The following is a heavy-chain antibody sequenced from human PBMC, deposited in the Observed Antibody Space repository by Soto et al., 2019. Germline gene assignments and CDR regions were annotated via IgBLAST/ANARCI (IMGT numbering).Heavy chain of an antibody. CDR1: GYSFTSYW. D-gene: IGHD3-22*01. CDR3: ARPAYYDSRGSAWFDP. V-gene: IGHV5-51*01. Sequence: PGESLKISCKGSGYSFTSYWIGWVRQMPGKGLEWMGIIYPGDSDTRYSPSFQGQVTISADKSISTAYLQWSSLKASDTAMYYCARPAYYDSRGSAWFDPWGQGTLVTVSS. CDR2: IYPGDSDT. J-gene: IGHJ5*02.